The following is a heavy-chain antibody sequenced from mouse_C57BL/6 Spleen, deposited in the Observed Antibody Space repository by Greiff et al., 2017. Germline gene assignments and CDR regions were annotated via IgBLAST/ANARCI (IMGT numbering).Heavy chain of an antibody. CDR1: GYTFTSYW. CDR2: IYPSDSET. CDR3: ARGYYGNGFDY. D-gene: IGHD2-1*01. Sequence: QVQLQQPGAELVRPGSSVKLSCKASGYTFTSYWMDWVKQRPGQGLEWIGNIYPSDSETHYNQKFKDKATLTVDKSSSTAYMQLSSLTSEDSAVYYCARGYYGNGFDYWGQGTTLTVSS. J-gene: IGHJ2*01. V-gene: IGHV1-61*01.